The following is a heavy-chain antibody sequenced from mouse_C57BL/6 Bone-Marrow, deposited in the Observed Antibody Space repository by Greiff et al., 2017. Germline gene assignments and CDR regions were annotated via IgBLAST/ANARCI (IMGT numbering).Heavy chain of an antibody. V-gene: IGHV2-2*01. Sequence: VKLVESGPGLVQPSQSLSITCTVSGFSLTSYGVHWVRQSPGKGLEWLGVIWSGGNTDYNAAFISKLSISKDNSKSQVFFKMNSLQADDTAIYYCARSSWVYFDYWGQGTTLTVSS. CDR2: IWSGGNT. CDR1: GFSLTSYG. J-gene: IGHJ2*01. CDR3: ARSSWVYFDY. D-gene: IGHD4-1*01.